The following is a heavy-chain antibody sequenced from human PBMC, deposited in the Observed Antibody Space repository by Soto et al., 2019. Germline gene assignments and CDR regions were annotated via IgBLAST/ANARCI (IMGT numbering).Heavy chain of an antibody. CDR1: RYTFTSNG. CDR3: ARMVGVDPPYMDV. J-gene: IGHJ6*03. CDR2: ISAYNGNT. Sequence: APAKVSCEDSRYTFTSNGISCVRQSPGQGLEWMGWISAYNGNTNYAQKLQGRVTMTTDTSTSTAYMELRSLRSDDTAVYYCARMVGVDPPYMDVWGKGTTVTVSS. V-gene: IGHV1-18*01. D-gene: IGHD2-15*01.